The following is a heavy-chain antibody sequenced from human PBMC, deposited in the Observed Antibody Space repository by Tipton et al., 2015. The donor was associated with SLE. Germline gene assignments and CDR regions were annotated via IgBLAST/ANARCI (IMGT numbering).Heavy chain of an antibody. D-gene: IGHD6-13*01. V-gene: IGHV4-59*02. Sequence: TLSLTCTVSGDSVNGNYWSWIRQPPGKGLEWIGYIYSSGGTYYSPSLTSRVTISEDSSKNQFSLRVTSVTAADTAVYYCARFIAAAGILYWGQGTLVTVSS. CDR3: ARFIAAAGILY. CDR2: IYSSGGT. J-gene: IGHJ4*02. CDR1: GDSVNGNY.